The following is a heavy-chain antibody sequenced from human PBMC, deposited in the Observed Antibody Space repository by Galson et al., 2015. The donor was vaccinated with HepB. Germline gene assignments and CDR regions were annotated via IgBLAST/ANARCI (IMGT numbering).Heavy chain of an antibody. J-gene: IGHJ4*02. D-gene: IGHD5-12*01. CDR3: ARGGYTGYALGF. CDR2: IFSGGGT. CDR1: GFSVRNNY. V-gene: IGHV3-53*01. Sequence: SLRLSCAASGFSVRNNYMSWVRQAPGKGLEWVSLIFSGGGTDVADTVKGRFTTSRDDSTNTLSLQMNSLRAEDTSVYYCARGGYTGYALGFWGQGTLVTVSS.